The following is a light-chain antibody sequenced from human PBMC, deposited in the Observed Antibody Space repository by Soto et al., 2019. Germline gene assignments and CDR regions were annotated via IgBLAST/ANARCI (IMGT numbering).Light chain of an antibody. CDR2: GAS. J-gene: IGKJ1*01. Sequence: ELVLTQSPGTLSLSPGERATLSCRASQSVSSSYLAWYQQKPGQAPMLLIYGASSRATGIPDRFSGSGSGTDVTLTISRLEPEDFAVYYCQQYGNSPLTFGQGTKVEIK. CDR1: QSVSSSY. V-gene: IGKV3-20*01. CDR3: QQYGNSPLT.